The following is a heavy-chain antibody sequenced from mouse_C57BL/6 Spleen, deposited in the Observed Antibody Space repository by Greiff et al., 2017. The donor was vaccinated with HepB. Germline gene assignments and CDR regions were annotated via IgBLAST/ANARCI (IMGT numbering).Heavy chain of an antibody. CDR3: ARAGTGYYFDY. J-gene: IGHJ2*01. D-gene: IGHD3-3*01. Sequence: ESGPGLVKPSQSLSLTCSVTGYSITSGYYWNWIRQFPGNKLEWMGYISYDGSNNYNPSLKNRNSITRDTSKNQFFLKLNSVTTEDTATYYCARAGTGYYFDYWGQGTTLTVSS. CDR2: ISYDGSN. V-gene: IGHV3-6*01. CDR1: GYSITSGYY.